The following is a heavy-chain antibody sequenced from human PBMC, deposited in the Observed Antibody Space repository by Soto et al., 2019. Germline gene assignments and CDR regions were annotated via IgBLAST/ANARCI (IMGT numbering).Heavy chain of an antibody. CDR1: GGSISSYY. CDR2: IYYSGRT. Sequence: QVQLQESGPGLVKPSETLSLTCTVSGGSISSYYWSWIRQPPGKGLEWIGYIYYSGRTNYNPSLKSRVTISVDTSKNQFSLKLSSVTAADTAVYYCARDKVGVVVAARRDYYYYYMDVWGKGTTVTVSS. CDR3: ARDKVGVVVAARRDYYYYYMDV. V-gene: IGHV4-59*01. J-gene: IGHJ6*03. D-gene: IGHD2-15*01.